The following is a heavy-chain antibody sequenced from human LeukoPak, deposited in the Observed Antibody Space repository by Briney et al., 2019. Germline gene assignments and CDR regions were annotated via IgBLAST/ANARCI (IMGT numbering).Heavy chain of an antibody. J-gene: IGHJ5*02. V-gene: IGHV3-23*01. Sequence: QAGGSLRLSCAASGFIFSTYAMTWVRQAPGKGLEWASAISDSGGDTYYADSVKGRFTIYRDNSKNTLYLQMNSLRAEDTALYYCAKDSDDGTPWGQGTLVTVSS. CDR3: AKDSDDGTP. CDR2: ISDSGGDT. D-gene: IGHD1-26*01. CDR1: GFIFSTYA.